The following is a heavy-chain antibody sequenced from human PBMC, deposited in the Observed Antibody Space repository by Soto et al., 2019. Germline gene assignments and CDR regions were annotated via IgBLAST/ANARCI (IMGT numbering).Heavy chain of an antibody. J-gene: IGHJ4*02. CDR3: ARGPGYAVLSSSWLQPHFDY. D-gene: IGHD6-13*01. V-gene: IGHV4-4*07. Sequence: QVQLQESGPGLVKPSETLSLTCTVSGGSISSYYWSWIRQPAGKGLEWIGRIYTSGSTNYNPSLKSRVTMSVDTSKNQFSLKLSSVTAADTAVYYCARGPGYAVLSSSWLQPHFDYWGQGTLVTVSS. CDR2: IYTSGST. CDR1: GGSISSYY.